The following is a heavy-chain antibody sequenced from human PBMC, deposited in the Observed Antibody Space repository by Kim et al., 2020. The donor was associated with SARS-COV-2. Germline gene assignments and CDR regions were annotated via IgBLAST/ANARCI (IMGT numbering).Heavy chain of an antibody. Sequence: SETLSLTCSVSSGSMSSHYWIWIRQTPGGGLEYIGYIYFSESGITDYNPSLKNRVTISADMSKNQFSLKLDSMTAADTGVYYCARGLGYTVTRFYGMDV. CDR3: ARGLGYTVTRFYGMDV. D-gene: IGHD6-25*01. CDR2: IYFSESGIT. CDR1: SGSMSSHY. J-gene: IGHJ6*01. V-gene: IGHV4-59*11.